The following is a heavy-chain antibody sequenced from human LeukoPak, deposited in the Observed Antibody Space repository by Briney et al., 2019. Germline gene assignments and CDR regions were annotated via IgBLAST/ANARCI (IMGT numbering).Heavy chain of an antibody. D-gene: IGHD3-9*01. CDR2: ISESGDTT. Sequence: GGSLRLSCAASGFTFSSYAMSWVRQAPGKGLEWVSGISESGDTTDYADSVKGRFTISRDNSKNSLFLQMNSLRAEDTAVYYCARLAGHGDYMDYWGQGALVTVSS. J-gene: IGHJ4*02. CDR3: ARLAGHGDYMDY. CDR1: GFTFSSYA. V-gene: IGHV3-23*01.